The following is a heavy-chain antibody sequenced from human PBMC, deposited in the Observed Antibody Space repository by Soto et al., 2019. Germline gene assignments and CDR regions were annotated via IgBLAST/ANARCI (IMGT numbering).Heavy chain of an antibody. J-gene: IGHJ3*02. D-gene: IGHD3-10*01. CDR1: GGSISSGGYS. CDR3: ARAHGSGWGAFDI. Sequence: QLQLQESGSGLVKPSQTLSLTCAVSGGSISSGGYSWSWIRQPPGKGLEWIGYIYHSGSTYYNPSLKSRVTISVDRSKNQFSPKLSSVTAADTAVYYCARAHGSGWGAFDIWGQGTMVTVSS. CDR2: IYHSGST. V-gene: IGHV4-30-2*01.